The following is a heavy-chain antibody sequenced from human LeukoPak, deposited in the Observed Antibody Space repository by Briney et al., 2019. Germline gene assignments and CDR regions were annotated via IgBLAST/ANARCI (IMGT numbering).Heavy chain of an antibody. D-gene: IGHD3-16*01. V-gene: IGHV3-23*01. Sequence: GGSLRLPCAASRFTFSSYAMSWVRQAPGKGLEWVSAISGSGGSTYYADSVKGRFTISRDNAKNSLYLQMNSLRADDTAVYYCASGGGGMVIGDYWGQGTLVTVSS. CDR1: RFTFSSYA. J-gene: IGHJ4*02. CDR2: ISGSGGST. CDR3: ASGGGGMVIGDY.